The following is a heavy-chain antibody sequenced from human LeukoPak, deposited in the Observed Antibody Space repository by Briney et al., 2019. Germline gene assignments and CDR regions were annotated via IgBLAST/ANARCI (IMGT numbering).Heavy chain of an antibody. D-gene: IGHD3-22*01. CDR2: IDVTTGIS. J-gene: IGHJ4*02. CDR3: AKVNYYHPYF. CDR1: GFTLSTYS. V-gene: IGHV3-23*01. Sequence: GGSLRLSCAASGFTLSTYSMSWVGQATGQGLEWVSTIDVTTGISYYADPVKGRYTISRDDSQNTLFLQLNSLGVDDTAIYYCAKVNYYHPYFWGQGTLVTVSS.